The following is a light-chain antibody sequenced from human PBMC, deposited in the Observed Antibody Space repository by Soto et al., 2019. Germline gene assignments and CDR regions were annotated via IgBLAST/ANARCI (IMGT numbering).Light chain of an antibody. CDR1: QGISSY. J-gene: IGKJ5*01. V-gene: IGKV1-9*01. Sequence: DIKLTQSPSFLSASVGDRVTITCRASQGISSYLAWYQQKPGKAPKLLIYAASTLQSGVPSRFSGSGSGTEFTLTISSLQPEDFATYYCQQLNSYLTFGQGTRLE. CDR3: QQLNSYLT. CDR2: AAS.